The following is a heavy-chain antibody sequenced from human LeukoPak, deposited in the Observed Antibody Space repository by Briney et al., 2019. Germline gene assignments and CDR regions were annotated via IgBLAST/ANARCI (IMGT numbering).Heavy chain of an antibody. CDR2: IIPILGIA. J-gene: IGHJ4*02. CDR1: GGTFSSYA. CDR3: AREWGDIVVVPAFDY. V-gene: IGHV1-69*04. Sequence: ASVKVSCKASGGTFSSYAISWVRQAPGQGLEWMGRIIPILGIANYAQKFQGRVTITADKSTSTAYMELSSLRSEDTAVYYCAREWGDIVVVPAFDYWGQGTLVTVSS. D-gene: IGHD2-2*01.